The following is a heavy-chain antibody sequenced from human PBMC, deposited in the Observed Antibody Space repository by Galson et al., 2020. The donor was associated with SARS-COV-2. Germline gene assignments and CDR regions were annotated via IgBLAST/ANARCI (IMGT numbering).Heavy chain of an antibody. J-gene: IGHJ4*02. V-gene: IGHV3-30*04. D-gene: IGHD6-19*01. CDR1: GFTFSSYA. CDR3: ARDREAVACPFDY. Sequence: GGSLRLSCAASGFTFSSYAMHWVRQAPGKGLEWVAVISYDGSNKYYADSVKGRFTISRDNSKNTLYLQMNSLRAEDTAVYYCARDREAVACPFDYWGQGTLVTVSS. CDR2: ISYDGSNK.